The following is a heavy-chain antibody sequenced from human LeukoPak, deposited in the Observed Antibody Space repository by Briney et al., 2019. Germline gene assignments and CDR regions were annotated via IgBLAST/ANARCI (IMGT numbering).Heavy chain of an antibody. CDR3: MSAHGY. CDR1: GCSFSTNM. Sequence: GGSLRLSCVVSGCSFSTNMMTWVRQAPGKGLEWVATILPGGKESYRVDSVKGRFTISRDNAKNSLFLQMNSLRVDDTAVYYCMSAHGYWGQGTLVTVSS. CDR2: ILPGGKES. V-gene: IGHV3-7*01. J-gene: IGHJ4*02.